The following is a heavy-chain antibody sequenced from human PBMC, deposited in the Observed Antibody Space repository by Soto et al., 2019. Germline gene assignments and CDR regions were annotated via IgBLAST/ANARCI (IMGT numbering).Heavy chain of an antibody. D-gene: IGHD3-10*01. CDR3: ARDLEFCGSGSYYNLCSLKTKPDY. CDR1: GGSISSGGYS. CDR2: IYHSGST. V-gene: IGHV4-30-2*01. J-gene: IGHJ4*02. Sequence: TLSLTCAVSGGSISSGGYSWSWIRQPPGKGLEWIGYIYHSGSTYYNPSLKSRVTISVDRSKNQFSLKLSSVTAADTAVYYCARDLEFCGSGSYYNLCSLKTKPDYWGQGTLVTVSS.